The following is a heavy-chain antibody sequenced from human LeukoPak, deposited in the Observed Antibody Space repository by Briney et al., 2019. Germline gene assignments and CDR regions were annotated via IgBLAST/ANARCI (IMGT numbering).Heavy chain of an antibody. J-gene: IGHJ4*02. D-gene: IGHD3-9*01. CDR3: ARSRRLVIPGELDY. V-gene: IGHV1-69*13. Sequence: SVKVSCKASGGTFSSYAISWVRQAPGQGLEWMGGIIPIFGTANYAQKFQGRVTITADESTSTAHMELSSLRSEDTAVYYCARSRRLVIPGELDYWGQGTLVTVSS. CDR2: IIPIFGTA. CDR1: GGTFSSYA.